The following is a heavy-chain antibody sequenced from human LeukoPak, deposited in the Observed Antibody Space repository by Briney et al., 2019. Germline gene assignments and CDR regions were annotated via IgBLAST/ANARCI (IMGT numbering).Heavy chain of an antibody. D-gene: IGHD4-11*01. J-gene: IGHJ4*02. Sequence: GGSLRLSCVASGFTFSDYYMSWIRQAPGKGLEWVSYISSSSSYTNYADSVKGRFTISRDNAKNSLYLQMNSLRAEDTAVYYWARDRDTVIALEYWGQGTLVSVSS. CDR3: ARDRDTVIALEY. V-gene: IGHV3-11*05. CDR2: ISSSSSYT. CDR1: GFTFSDYY.